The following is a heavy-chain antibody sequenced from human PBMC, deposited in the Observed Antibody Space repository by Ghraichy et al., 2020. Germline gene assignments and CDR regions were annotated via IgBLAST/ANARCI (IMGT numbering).Heavy chain of an antibody. Sequence: ASVKVSCKASGYTFTSYGISWVRQAPGQGLEWMGWISAYNGDTNYAQKLQGRVTMTTDTSTSTAYMELRSLRSDDTAVYYCARGRTTFWSGPSPNWYFDLWGRGTLVTVSS. V-gene: IGHV1-18*01. D-gene: IGHD3-3*01. CDR2: ISAYNGDT. J-gene: IGHJ2*01. CDR3: ARGRTTFWSGPSPNWYFDL. CDR1: GYTFTSYG.